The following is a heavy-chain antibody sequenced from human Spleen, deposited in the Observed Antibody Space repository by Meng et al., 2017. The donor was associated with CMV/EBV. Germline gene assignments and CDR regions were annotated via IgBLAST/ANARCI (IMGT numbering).Heavy chain of an antibody. CDR3: ARPRVPGTAHFDP. CDR1: GYTFTGYY. CDR2: VNPNTGGT. J-gene: IGHJ5*02. Sequence: ASVKVSCKASGYTFTGYYIHWVRQAPGQGLEWMGWVNPNTGGTNYAQRFQGRVTMTRDTSISTAYMELNSLTSDDTAVYYCARPRVPGTAHFDPWGQGTLVTVSS. V-gene: IGHV1-2*02. D-gene: IGHD1-26*01.